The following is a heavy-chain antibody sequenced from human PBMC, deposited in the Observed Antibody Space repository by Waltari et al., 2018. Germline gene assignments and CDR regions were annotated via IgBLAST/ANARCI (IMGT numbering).Heavy chain of an antibody. D-gene: IGHD6-13*01. V-gene: IGHV3-74*01. J-gene: IGHJ1*01. CDR3: VIGAQHVSNWYASEYFQH. CDR2: INTDGSTT. Sequence: EVQLVESGGGLVQPGGPLRLSCAASGFTFSSYWMTWVRQAPGKGRVWVSDINTDGSTTNYADSVKGRFTISRDNAKNTLYLQMDSLRAEETAVYYCVIGAQHVSNWYASEYFQHWGQGTLVTVSS. CDR1: GFTFSSYW.